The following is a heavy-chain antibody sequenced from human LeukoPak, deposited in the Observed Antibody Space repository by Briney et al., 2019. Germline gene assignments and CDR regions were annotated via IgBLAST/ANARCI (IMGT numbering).Heavy chain of an antibody. V-gene: IGHV3-30*18. CDR2: ISYDGSNN. D-gene: IGHD3-22*01. Sequence: GGSLRLSCAASGFTFSSYAMHWVRQAPGKGLEWVGVISYDGSNNYYADSVKGRFTISRDNSKNTLSLKMNSLRAEDTAVYYCAKVHLTYYYDSSGYGFQDYWGQGTLVTVSS. J-gene: IGHJ4*02. CDR3: AKVHLTYYYDSSGYGFQDY. CDR1: GFTFSSYA.